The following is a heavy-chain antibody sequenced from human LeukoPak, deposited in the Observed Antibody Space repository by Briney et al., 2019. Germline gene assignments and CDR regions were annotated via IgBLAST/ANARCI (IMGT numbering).Heavy chain of an antibody. CDR3: TRYSGRTDY. V-gene: IGHV3-49*03. CDR2: IRSKTFGGTT. J-gene: IGHJ4*02. CDR1: GFTFGTYA. Sequence: PGGPLRHSCTSSGFTFGTYAVSWFRQAPGKGRQWVAFIRSKTFGGTTEYAASVKGRFTISRDDSKSIAYLQMNSLKTEDTAVYYCTRYSGRTDYWGQGTLVSVSS. D-gene: IGHD5-18*01.